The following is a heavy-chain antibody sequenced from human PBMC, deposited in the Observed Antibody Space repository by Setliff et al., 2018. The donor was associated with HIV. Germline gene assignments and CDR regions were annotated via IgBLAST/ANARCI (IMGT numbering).Heavy chain of an antibody. CDR3: ARSGYGDYDVEAPWDY. Sequence: ASVKVSCKAPGYSFTVYYMHWVRQAPGQGLEWMGWINPNSGGTNYAQKFQGRVTMTRDTSISTAYMEMSRLRSDDTAVYYCARSGYGDYDVEAPWDYWGQGTLVTVSS. V-gene: IGHV1-2*02. J-gene: IGHJ4*02. CDR1: GYSFTVYY. D-gene: IGHD4-17*01. CDR2: INPNSGGT.